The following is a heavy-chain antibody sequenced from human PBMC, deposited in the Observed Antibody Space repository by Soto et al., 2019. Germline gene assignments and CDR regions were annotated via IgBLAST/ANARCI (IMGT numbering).Heavy chain of an antibody. V-gene: IGHV4-59*01. J-gene: IGHJ4*02. CDR1: GGSMRNYF. CDR2: IHYSGTT. Sequence: SETRSLTCTVSGGSMRNYFWTWIRQPPGKGLEWIGYIHYSGTTSFFPSYNPSLRSRVTISEDTSKNQFSLKLLSVTTADTAVYFCAAGEASSRNLAPYYLDFWGQGTLVTVSS. CDR3: AAGEASSRNLAPYYLDF. D-gene: IGHD6-13*01.